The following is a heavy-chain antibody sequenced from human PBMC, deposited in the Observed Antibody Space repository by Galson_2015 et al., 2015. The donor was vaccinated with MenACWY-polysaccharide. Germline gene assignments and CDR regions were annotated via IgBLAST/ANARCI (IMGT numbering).Heavy chain of an antibody. CDR2: TYYRSKWYY. Sequence: CAISGDSVSSNSASWNWIRQSPSGGLEWLGRTYYRSKWYYDYALSVKSRITLNPDTSKNQVSLQLNSMTPEDTAVYYCARAPDFFTRGFDYWGLGTQVTVSS. D-gene: IGHD2-2*01. CDR1: GDSVSSNSAS. J-gene: IGHJ4*02. CDR3: ARAPDFFTRGFDY. V-gene: IGHV6-1*01.